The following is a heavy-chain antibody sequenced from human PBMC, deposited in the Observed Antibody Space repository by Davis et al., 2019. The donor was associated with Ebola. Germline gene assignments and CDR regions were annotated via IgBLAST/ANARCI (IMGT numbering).Heavy chain of an antibody. J-gene: IGHJ3*01. V-gene: IGHV4-39*01. CDR2: IYYRGTT. CDR1: NGSVSVSSFF. Sequence: PSETLSLTCSVSNGSVSVSSFFWGWIRQPPGKGLEWIGSIYYRGTTYYNPSLRSRATLSVDTSKNEISLKLTSVTAADTATYYCATKKGGLYVYDAFELGGQGTMVTVSS. D-gene: IGHD1-14*01. CDR3: ATKKGGLYVYDAFEL.